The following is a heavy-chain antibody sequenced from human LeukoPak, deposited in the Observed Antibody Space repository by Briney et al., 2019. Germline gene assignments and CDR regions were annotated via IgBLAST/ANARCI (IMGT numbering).Heavy chain of an antibody. CDR1: GYTFDIYY. CDR3: ARGDCSSTTCYVIDY. Sequence: GASVKVSCKASGYTFDIYYMHWVRQAPGQGLEWMGLINPSYGTTSYAQEFQGRVSMTRDTSTSTVYMELGSLRSEDTAVYYCARGDCSSTTCYVIDYWGQGTLVTVSS. V-gene: IGHV1-46*02. D-gene: IGHD2-2*01. CDR2: INPSYGTT. J-gene: IGHJ4*02.